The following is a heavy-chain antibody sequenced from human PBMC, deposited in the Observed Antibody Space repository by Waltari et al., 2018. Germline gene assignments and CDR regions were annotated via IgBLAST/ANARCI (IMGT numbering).Heavy chain of an antibody. CDR1: GYTLTELS. J-gene: IGHJ5*02. V-gene: IGHV1-24*01. Sequence: QVQLVQSGAEVKKPGASVKVSCKVSGYTLTELSMHWVRQAPGKGLEWMGGFGPEDGETIYAQKFQGRVTMTEDTSTDTAYMELSSLRSEDTAVYYCATETTTIFGVVIHFPGFDPWGQGTLVTVSS. D-gene: IGHD3-3*01. CDR2: FGPEDGET. CDR3: ATETTTIFGVVIHFPGFDP.